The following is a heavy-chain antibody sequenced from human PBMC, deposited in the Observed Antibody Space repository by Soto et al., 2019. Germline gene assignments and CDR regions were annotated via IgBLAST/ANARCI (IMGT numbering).Heavy chain of an antibody. D-gene: IGHD3-22*01. CDR1: GYTLTELS. V-gene: IGHV1-24*01. CDR3: ATDKMGDGYYDSSGFMGAFDI. J-gene: IGHJ3*02. Sequence: ASVKVSCKVSGYTLTELSMHWVRQAPGKGLEWMGGFDPEDGETIYAQKFQGRVTMTEDTSTDTAYMELSSLRSEDTAVYYFATDKMGDGYYDSSGFMGAFDIWGQGTMVTVSS. CDR2: FDPEDGET.